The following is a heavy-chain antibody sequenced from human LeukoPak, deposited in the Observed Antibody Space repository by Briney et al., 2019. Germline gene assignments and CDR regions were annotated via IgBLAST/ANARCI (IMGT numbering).Heavy chain of an antibody. CDR1: GFTFSSYG. D-gene: IGHD3-10*01. CDR2: ISGSGGST. Sequence: GGTLRLSCAASGFTFSSYGMSWVRQAPGKGLEWVSAISGSGGSTYYADSVKGRFTISRDNSKNTLYLQMNSLRAEDTAVYYCAKSLSSRGLIIPKTTRYFDYWGQGTLVTVSS. J-gene: IGHJ4*02. CDR3: AKSLSSRGLIIPKTTRYFDY. V-gene: IGHV3-23*01.